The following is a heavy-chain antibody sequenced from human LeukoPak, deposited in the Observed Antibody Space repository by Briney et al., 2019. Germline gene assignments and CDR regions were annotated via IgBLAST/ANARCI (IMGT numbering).Heavy chain of an antibody. CDR3: ARDTGYCSSTSCYFDYYYGMDV. CDR1: GGTFSSYA. CDR2: IIPILGIA. J-gene: IGHJ6*02. V-gene: IGHV1-69*04. D-gene: IGHD2-2*01. Sequence: SVKVSCTASGGTFSSYAISWVRQAPGQGLEWMGRIIPILGIANYAQKFQGRVTITADKSTSTAYMELSSLRSEDTAVYYCARDTGYCSSTSCYFDYYYGMDVWGQGTTVTVSS.